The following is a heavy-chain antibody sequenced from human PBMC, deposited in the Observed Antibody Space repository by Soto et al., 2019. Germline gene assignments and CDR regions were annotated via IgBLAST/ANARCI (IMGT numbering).Heavy chain of an antibody. CDR3: ARHRSPHVLRFLDWDV. CDR1: GGSISSYY. CDR2: IYYSGST. Sequence: SETLSLTCTVSGGSISSYYWSWIRQPPGKGLEWIGYIYYSGSTNYNPSLKSRVTISVDTSKNQFSLKLSSVTAADTAVYYCARHRSPHVLRFLDWDVWGKGTTVTVSS. J-gene: IGHJ6*04. V-gene: IGHV4-59*08. D-gene: IGHD3-3*01.